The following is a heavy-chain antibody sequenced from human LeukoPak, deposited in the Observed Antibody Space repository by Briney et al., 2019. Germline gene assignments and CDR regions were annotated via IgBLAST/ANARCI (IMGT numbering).Heavy chain of an antibody. CDR3: ASETNSPGAFDI. D-gene: IGHD2/OR15-2a*01. J-gene: IGHJ3*02. CDR1: GFTVSSNY. CDR2: IYSGGST. Sequence: GGSLRLSCAASGFTVSSNYMSWVRQAPGKGLEWVSIIYSGGSTYYADSVEGRFTISRDNSKNTLYLQMNSLRAEDTAVYYCASETNSPGAFDIWGQGTMVTVSS. V-gene: IGHV3-66*01.